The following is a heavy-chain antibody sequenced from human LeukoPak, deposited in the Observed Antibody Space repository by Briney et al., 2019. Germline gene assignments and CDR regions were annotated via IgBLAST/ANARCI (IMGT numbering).Heavy chain of an antibody. D-gene: IGHD5-12*01. Sequence: ASETLSLTCTVSGGSISSYYWSWIRQPPGKGLEWIGYIYYSGSTNYNPSLKSRVTISVDTSKNQFSLKLSSVTAADTAVYYCARTDIVATKEFDYWGQGTLVTVSS. CDR3: ARTDIVATKEFDY. CDR2: IYYSGST. V-gene: IGHV4-59*01. CDR1: GGSISSYY. J-gene: IGHJ4*02.